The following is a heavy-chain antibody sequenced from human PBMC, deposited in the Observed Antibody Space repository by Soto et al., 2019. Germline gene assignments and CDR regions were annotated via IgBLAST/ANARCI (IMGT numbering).Heavy chain of an antibody. V-gene: IGHV3-11*06. J-gene: IGHJ5*02. CDR1: GFTFSDHY. CDR2: ISSSTSYT. CDR3: ARIRGYSYGQYWFDP. D-gene: IGHD5-18*01. Sequence: GGSLRLSCAASGFTFSDHYMSWIRQAPGKGLECVSYISSSTSYTHYADSVKGRFTISRDNAKNSLYLQMNSLRVEDTAVYYCARIRGYSYGQYWFDPWGQGALVTVSS.